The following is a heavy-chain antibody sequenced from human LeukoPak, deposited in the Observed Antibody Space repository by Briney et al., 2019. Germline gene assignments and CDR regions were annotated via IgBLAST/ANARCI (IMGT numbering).Heavy chain of an antibody. V-gene: IGHV3-23*01. CDR1: GFTFSSYA. Sequence: GGFLRLSCAASGFTFSSYAMSWVRQAPGKGLEWVSAISGSGGSTYYADSVKGRFTISRDNTKNTLYLQMNSLRAEDTAVYYCATDLAIGKVPRVFDYWGQGTLVTVSS. CDR2: ISGSGGST. CDR3: ATDLAIGKVPRVFDY. D-gene: IGHD2-2*01. J-gene: IGHJ4*02.